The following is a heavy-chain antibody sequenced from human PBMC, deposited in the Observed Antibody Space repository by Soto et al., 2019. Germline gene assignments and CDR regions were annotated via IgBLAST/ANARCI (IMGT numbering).Heavy chain of an antibody. CDR2: IYYSGST. CDR1: GCSISSGGYY. CDR3: AREPKGSSGYYYFGYFYI. V-gene: IGHV4-31*03. J-gene: IGHJ3*02. Sequence: QVQLQESGPGLVKPSQTLSLTCTVSGCSISSGGYYWSWTRQHPGKALGWIGYIYYSGSTYYTPSLQSRVTISVDTSKNQFALKLSSVTAADTAVYYCAREPKGSSGYYYFGYFYICGEVTMVKVSS. D-gene: IGHD3-22*01.